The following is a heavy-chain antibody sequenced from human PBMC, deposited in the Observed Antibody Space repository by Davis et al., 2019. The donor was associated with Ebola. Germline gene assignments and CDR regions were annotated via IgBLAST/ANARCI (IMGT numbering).Heavy chain of an antibody. V-gene: IGHV3-11*01. Sequence: PGGSLRLSCAASGFTFSDYYMSWIRQAPGKGLEWVSYISSSGSTIYYADSVKGRFTISRDNAKNSLYLQMNSLRAEDTALYYCAKHGYSSGWNYFDYWGQGTLVTVSS. J-gene: IGHJ4*02. D-gene: IGHD6-19*01. CDR3: AKHGYSSGWNYFDY. CDR2: ISSSGSTI. CDR1: GFTFSDYY.